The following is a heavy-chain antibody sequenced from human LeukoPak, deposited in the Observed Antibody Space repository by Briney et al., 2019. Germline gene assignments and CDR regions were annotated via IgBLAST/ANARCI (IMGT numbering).Heavy chain of an antibody. Sequence: GGSLRLTCAAAAFPFSSYSMNWVRQAPGKGPEWVSYISSSGSTRYYADSVNGRFTISRDNAKNSLYLQMNSLRDEDTAVYYCARSAAGLVWFDPWGQGTLVTVSS. CDR1: AFPFSSYS. CDR2: ISSSGSTR. CDR3: ARSAAGLVWFDP. D-gene: IGHD6-13*01. V-gene: IGHV3-48*02. J-gene: IGHJ5*02.